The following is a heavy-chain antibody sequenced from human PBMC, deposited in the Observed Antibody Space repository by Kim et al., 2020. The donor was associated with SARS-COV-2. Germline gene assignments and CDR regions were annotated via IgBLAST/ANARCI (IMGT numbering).Heavy chain of an antibody. CDR2: IKYDESER. D-gene: IGHD2-15*01. J-gene: IGHJ4*02. CDR3: ARDVGGNLEN. Sequence: GGSLRLSCIASGFSFSNYWMAWVRQAPGKGPECVANIKYDESERYYVDSVKGRFIISRDNGKRSLYLQMDSLRAEDTALYYCARDVGGNLENWGQGTLVTVSS. V-gene: IGHV3-7*01. CDR1: GFSFSNYW.